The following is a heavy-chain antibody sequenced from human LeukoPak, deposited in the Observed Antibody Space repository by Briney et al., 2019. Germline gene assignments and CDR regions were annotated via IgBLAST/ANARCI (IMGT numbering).Heavy chain of an antibody. J-gene: IGHJ4*02. CDR2: ISGSGGST. CDR1: GFTFSSYA. CDR3: AKPKDSSGWYYFDY. Sequence: QAGGSLRLSCAASGFTFSSYAMSWVRQAPGKGLDWVSTISGSGGSTYYADSVKGRFTISRDNSKNTLYLQMNSLRAEDTAVYYCAKPKDSSGWYYFDYWGQGTLVTVSS. V-gene: IGHV3-23*01. D-gene: IGHD6-19*01.